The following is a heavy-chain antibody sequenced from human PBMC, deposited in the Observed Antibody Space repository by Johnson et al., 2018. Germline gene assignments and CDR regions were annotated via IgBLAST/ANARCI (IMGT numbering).Heavy chain of an antibody. Sequence: QVQLVQSGGGVVPPGRSLRLSCAASGFTFSSYDIHWVRQAPGKGLEWVAVISYDGNNQYYSDSVRGRFTIPRDNSKNTLYLQMNSLRTEDTAVYYCAKGSGGHDAFDIWGQGTMVTVSS. V-gene: IGHV3-30*18. CDR1: GFTFSSYD. J-gene: IGHJ3*02. D-gene: IGHD2-15*01. CDR2: ISYDGNNQ. CDR3: AKGSGGHDAFDI.